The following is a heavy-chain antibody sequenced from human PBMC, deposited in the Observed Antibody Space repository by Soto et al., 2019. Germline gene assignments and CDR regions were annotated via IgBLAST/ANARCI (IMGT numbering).Heavy chain of an antibody. CDR3: ARYTTTWYLDY. CDR2: TYYRSKWYA. V-gene: IGHV6-1*01. Sequence: PSQTLSLTCAISGDSVSSSNAAWNWIRHSPSRGLEWLGRTYYRSKWYADYGVSVRGRITINPDASKNQFSLQLNSVTPEDTAVYYCARYTTTWYLDYWGQGTPVTVSS. J-gene: IGHJ4*02. D-gene: IGHD2-2*02. CDR1: GDSVSSSNAA.